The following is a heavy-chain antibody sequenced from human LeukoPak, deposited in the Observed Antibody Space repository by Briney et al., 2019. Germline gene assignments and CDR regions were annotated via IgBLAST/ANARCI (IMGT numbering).Heavy chain of an antibody. J-gene: IGHJ4*02. Sequence: PGGSPRLSCAASGFTFSSYSMNWVRQAPGKGLEWVSYISSSSSTIYYADSVKGRFTISRDNANNSLYLQMNSLRPEDTAVYYCAKDIGEGDFDSWGQGTLVTVSS. CDR2: ISSSSSTI. D-gene: IGHD3-10*01. CDR1: GFTFSSYS. CDR3: AKDIGEGDFDS. V-gene: IGHV3-48*01.